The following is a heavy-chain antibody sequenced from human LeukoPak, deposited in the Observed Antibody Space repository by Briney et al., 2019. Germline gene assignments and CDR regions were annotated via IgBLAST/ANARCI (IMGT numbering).Heavy chain of an antibody. CDR2: MNPDGSDK. D-gene: IGHD3-10*01. CDR1: GFTFSNYW. V-gene: IGHV3-7*01. J-gene: IGHJ4*02. Sequence: GGSLRLSCAASGFTFSNYWMSWVRQAPGKGLEWVANMNPDGSDKYYVDSVRGRFTISRDNAKSSLYLQMNSLRAEDTAVYYCARDYYGSAHYWGQGTLVTVSS. CDR3: ARDYYGSAHY.